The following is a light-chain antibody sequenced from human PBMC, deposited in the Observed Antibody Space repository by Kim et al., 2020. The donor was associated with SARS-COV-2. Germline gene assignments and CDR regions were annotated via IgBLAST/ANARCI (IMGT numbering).Light chain of an antibody. V-gene: IGLV3-19*01. CDR3: NSRDSSGVV. CDR2: GKN. Sequence: SSELTQDPAVSVALGQTVKITCRGDSLRNYYASWYQQKPGQAPILVFYGKNNRPSGIPHRFSGSSSRDTATLTITGTQAEDEADYYCNSRDSSGVVFGRGTKVTVL. CDR1: SLRNYY. J-gene: IGLJ2*01.